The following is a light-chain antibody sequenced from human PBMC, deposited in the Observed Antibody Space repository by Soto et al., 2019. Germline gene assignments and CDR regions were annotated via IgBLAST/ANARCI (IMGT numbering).Light chain of an antibody. Sequence: QSVLTQPPSASGTPGQRVTISCSGSSSNIGSNYVYWYQQLPGTAPKLLIYRNNQRPSGVPDRFSGSKSGTSASLAISGLPSEDEADYYCAAWDDSLSGVVIGGGTQLTVL. V-gene: IGLV1-47*01. CDR2: RNN. CDR1: SSNIGSNY. CDR3: AAWDDSLSGVV. J-gene: IGLJ2*01.